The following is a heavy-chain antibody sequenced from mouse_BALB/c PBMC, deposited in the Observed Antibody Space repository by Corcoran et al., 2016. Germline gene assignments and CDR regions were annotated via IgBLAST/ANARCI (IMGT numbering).Heavy chain of an antibody. J-gene: IGHJ2*01. Sequence: QVTLKESGPGILQPSQTLSLTCSFAGFSLSTSGMGLSWIRQPSGKGLEWLAHIYWDDDKRYNPSLKSRLTISKDTSRNQLFLKITSVDTADTATYYCARRSTVVATGSFDYWGQGTTLTVSS. CDR1: GFSLSTSGMG. D-gene: IGHD1-1*01. CDR3: ARRSTVVATGSFDY. CDR2: IYWDDDK. V-gene: IGHV8-12*01.